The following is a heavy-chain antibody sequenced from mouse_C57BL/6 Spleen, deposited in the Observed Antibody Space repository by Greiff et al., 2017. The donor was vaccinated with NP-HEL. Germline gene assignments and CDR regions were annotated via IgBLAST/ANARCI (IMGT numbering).Heavy chain of an antibody. CDR3: ARRQLPSPLDY. Sequence: QVQLQQSGAELARPGASVKLSCKASGYTFTSYGISWVKQRTGQGLEWIGEINPRSGNTYYNEKFKGKATLTADKSSSTAYMELRSLTSEDSAVYFWARRQLPSPLDYWGQGTTLTVSS. D-gene: IGHD6-1*01. CDR1: GYTFTSYG. J-gene: IGHJ2*01. V-gene: IGHV1-81*01. CDR2: INPRSGNT.